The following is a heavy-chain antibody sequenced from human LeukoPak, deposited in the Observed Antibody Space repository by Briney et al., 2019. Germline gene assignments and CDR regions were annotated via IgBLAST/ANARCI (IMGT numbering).Heavy chain of an antibody. CDR3: ASTPRVPAAFFDY. CDR1: GGSISSGDYY. Sequence: PSQTLSLTCTVSGGSISSGDYYWSWIRQPPGKGLEWIGYIYYSGSTYYNPSLKSRVTISVDTSKNQFSLKLSSVTAADTAVYYCASTPRVPAAFFDYWGQGTLVTVSS. D-gene: IGHD2-2*01. CDR2: IYYSGST. J-gene: IGHJ4*02. V-gene: IGHV4-30-4*01.